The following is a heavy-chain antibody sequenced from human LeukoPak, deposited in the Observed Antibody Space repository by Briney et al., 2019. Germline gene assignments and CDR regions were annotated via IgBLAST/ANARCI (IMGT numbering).Heavy chain of an antibody. D-gene: IGHD5-18*01. Sequence: PGGSLRLSCAASAFTFSRYALSWVRQAPGKGLEWVSAISGSGGSTYYADSVKGRFTISRDNSKNTLYLQMNSLRAEDTAVYYCAKDGNQWIQPLNYWGQGTLVTVSS. CDR1: AFTFSRYA. J-gene: IGHJ4*02. CDR3: AKDGNQWIQPLNY. CDR2: ISGSGGST. V-gene: IGHV3-23*01.